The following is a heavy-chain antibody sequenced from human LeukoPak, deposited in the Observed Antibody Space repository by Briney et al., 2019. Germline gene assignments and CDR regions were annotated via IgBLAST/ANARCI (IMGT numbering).Heavy chain of an antibody. J-gene: IGHJ6*02. CDR1: GFTFSSYG. CDR3: AKDGGSSGSYGMDV. Sequence: PGGSLRLSCAASGFTFSSYGMHWARQAPGKGLEGVAVISYDGSNKYYADSVKGRFTISRDNSKNTLYLQMNSLRAEDTAVYYCAKDGGSSGSYGMDVWGQGTTVTVSS. V-gene: IGHV3-30*18. D-gene: IGHD6-19*01. CDR2: ISYDGSNK.